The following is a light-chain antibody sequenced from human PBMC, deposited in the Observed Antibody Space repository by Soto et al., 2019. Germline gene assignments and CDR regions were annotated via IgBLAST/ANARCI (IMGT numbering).Light chain of an antibody. Sequence: EKMITLSSGSLSFYPAEIAPLSCRSSKRVISSYLAWYQQKPGQAPRLLIYGASSRDTGIPDRFSGSGSGTDFTLTISRLEPEDVAVYYCQQYGSSPRTFGQGTKVDIK. CDR3: QQYGSSPRT. CDR1: KRVISSY. J-gene: IGKJ1*01. CDR2: GAS. V-gene: IGKV3-20*01.